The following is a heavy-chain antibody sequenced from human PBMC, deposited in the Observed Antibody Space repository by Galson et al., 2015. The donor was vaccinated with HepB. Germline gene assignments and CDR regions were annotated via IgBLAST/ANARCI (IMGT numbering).Heavy chain of an antibody. CDR3: ARDYFRGLTGYRSGWYAGY. CDR2: ISSSGSNK. J-gene: IGHJ4*02. V-gene: IGHV3-21*01. CDR1: GFIFRDYS. D-gene: IGHD6-13*01. Sequence: SLRLSCAASGFIFRDYSMNWVRQAPGKGLEWLSFISSSGSNKFYADSVKGRFTISRDNAKNTLYLQMSGLRAEDTAVYYCARDYFRGLTGYRSGWYAGYWGQGTLVTVSS.